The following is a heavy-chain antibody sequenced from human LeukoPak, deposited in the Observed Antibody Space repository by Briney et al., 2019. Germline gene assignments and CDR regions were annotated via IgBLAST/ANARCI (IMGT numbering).Heavy chain of an antibody. V-gene: IGHV3-49*04. CDR2: IRRKSYGGTT. CDR1: GFTFGDYA. CDR3: TRVEMVAFYSYYMDV. Sequence: GGSPRLSCTASGFTFGDYAMSWVRQAPGKGLEWVGFIRRKSYGGTTEYAASVKGRFTISRDDSKSIAYLQMNSLNTEDTAVYYCTRVEMVAFYSYYMDVWGKGTTVTISS. J-gene: IGHJ6*03. D-gene: IGHD5-24*01.